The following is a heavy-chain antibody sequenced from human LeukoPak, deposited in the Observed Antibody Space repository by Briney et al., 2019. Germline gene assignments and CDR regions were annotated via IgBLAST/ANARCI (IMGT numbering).Heavy chain of an antibody. D-gene: IGHD2-15*01. J-gene: IGHJ6*02. Sequence: GGSLRLSCAASGFTFSNAWMSWVGQAPGKGLEWVGGMKSKTDGGTTDYAAPVKGRFTISRDDSKNTLYLQMNSLKTEDTAVYYCTTVLTPGNYYYYGMDVWGQGTTVTVSS. CDR1: GFTFSNAW. V-gene: IGHV3-15*01. CDR2: MKSKTDGGTT. CDR3: TTVLTPGNYYYYGMDV.